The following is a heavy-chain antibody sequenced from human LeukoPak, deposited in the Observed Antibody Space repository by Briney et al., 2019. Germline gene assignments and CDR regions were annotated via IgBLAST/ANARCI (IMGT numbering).Heavy chain of an antibody. CDR3: ARVKSYYDFWSGYRFDP. CDR1: GFTFSSYW. D-gene: IGHD3-3*01. Sequence: GGSLRLSCAASGFTFSSYWMHWVRQAPGKGLVWVSRINSDGSSTSYADSVKGRFTISRDNAKNTLYLQMNSLRAEDTAVYYCARVKSYYDFWSGYRFDPWGQGTLVTVPS. CDR2: INSDGSST. V-gene: IGHV3-74*01. J-gene: IGHJ5*02.